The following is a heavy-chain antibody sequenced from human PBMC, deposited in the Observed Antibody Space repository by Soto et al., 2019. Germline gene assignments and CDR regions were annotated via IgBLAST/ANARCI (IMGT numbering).Heavy chain of an antibody. CDR1: GGTFSSYT. V-gene: IGHV1-69*02. Sequence: QVQLVQAGAEVKRPGSSVKVSCKASGGTFSSYTISWVRQAPGQGLEWMGRIIPILGIANYAQKFQGRVTITTHKSTSTAYMELSSLRSEDTAVYYCAQNEGRDAFDIWGQGTMVTVSS. CDR2: IIPILGIA. J-gene: IGHJ3*02. CDR3: AQNEGRDAFDI. D-gene: IGHD1-1*01.